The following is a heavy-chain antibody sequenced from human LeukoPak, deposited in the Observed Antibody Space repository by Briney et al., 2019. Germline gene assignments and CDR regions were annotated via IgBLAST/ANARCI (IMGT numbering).Heavy chain of an antibody. J-gene: IGHJ5*02. V-gene: IGHV4-61*02. CDR1: GGSISSGSYY. D-gene: IGHD2/OR15-2a*01. CDR2: IYTSGST. CDR3: ARGNTP. Sequence: SETLSLTCTVSGGSISSGSYYWSWIRQPAGKGLEWIGRIYTSGSTNYNPSLMSRVTISVDTSKNQFSLKLSSVTAADTAVYYCARGNTPWGQGTLITVSS.